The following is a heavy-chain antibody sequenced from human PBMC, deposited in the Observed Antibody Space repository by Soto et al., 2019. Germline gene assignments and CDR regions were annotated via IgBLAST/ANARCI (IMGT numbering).Heavy chain of an antibody. V-gene: IGHV3-74*01. D-gene: IGHD6-19*01. CDR3: WRVRIAVAGTGRRGRSIDY. J-gene: IGHJ4*02. Sequence: GGSLRLSCAASGFTFSNYWIHWVRQAPGKGLVWVSRIDSDGGSTRYADSVKGRFTISRDNAKNSLHLQMNSLRAEDTAVYYCWRVRIAVAGTGRRGRSIDYWGQGTLVTVSS. CDR2: IDSDGGST. CDR1: GFTFSNYW.